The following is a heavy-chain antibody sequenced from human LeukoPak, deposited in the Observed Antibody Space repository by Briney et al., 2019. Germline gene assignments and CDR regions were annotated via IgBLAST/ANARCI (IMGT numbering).Heavy chain of an antibody. V-gene: IGHV3-30*02. D-gene: IGHD6-19*01. J-gene: IGHJ3*02. CDR3: AKEVFTGSGAGFDI. CDR1: GFTFSSYS. CDR2: IRYDGSNK. Sequence: GGSLRLSCAASGFTFSSYSMNWVRQAPGKGLEWVAFIRYDGSNKYYADSVKGRFSISRDNAKKSLYLQMSGLRAEDTAVYYCAKEVFTGSGAGFDIWGRGTMVTVSS.